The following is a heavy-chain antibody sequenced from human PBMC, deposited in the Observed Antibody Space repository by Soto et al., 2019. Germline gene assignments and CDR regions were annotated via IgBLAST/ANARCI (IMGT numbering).Heavy chain of an antibody. D-gene: IGHD2-15*01. CDR3: ARDRGCSGGSCYSKGMDV. CDR1: GFTFSSYS. CDR2: ISSTPSYI. V-gene: IGHV3-21*01. J-gene: IGHJ6*01. Sequence: GGSLRLSCAASGFTFSSYSMNWVRQAPGKGLEWVSYISSTPSYIYYADSVKGRFTISRDNAKNSLYLQMNSLRAEDTAVYYCARDRGCSGGSCYSKGMDVWGQGTTVTVSS.